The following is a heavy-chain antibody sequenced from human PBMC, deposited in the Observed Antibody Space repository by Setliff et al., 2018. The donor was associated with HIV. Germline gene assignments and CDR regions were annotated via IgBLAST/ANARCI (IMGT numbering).Heavy chain of an antibody. CDR3: ARCLRYSGTYHIDY. J-gene: IGHJ4*02. D-gene: IGHD1-26*01. CDR1: GYTFTNYG. CDR2: VSAYNGRT. Sequence: ASVKVSCKASGYTFTNYGIRWVRQAPGQGLEWMGWVSAYNGRTNYAQNLQGRVTMTTDTASTTAFLELRSLRSDDTAMYYCARCLRYSGTYHIDYWGQGTLVTVSS. V-gene: IGHV1-18*01.